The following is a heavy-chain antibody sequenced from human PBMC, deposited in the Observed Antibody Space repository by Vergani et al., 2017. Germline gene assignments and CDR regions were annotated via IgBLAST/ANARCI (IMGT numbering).Heavy chain of an antibody. CDR1: GFTFNHYA. CDR2: ISGSGGST. D-gene: IGHD5-12*01. V-gene: IGHV3-23*01. J-gene: IGHJ6*02. Sequence: EVQLLESGGDLVQPGGSLRLSCAASGFTFNHYAMNWVRQAPGKGLEWVSGISGSGGSTYYAGSVKGRFTISRDSSKNTLYLQMNSLSAGDTAVYYCAKANPRNSGYDYLYYYHAIDVWCQGTTVTVSS. CDR3: AKANPRNSGYDYLYYYHAIDV.